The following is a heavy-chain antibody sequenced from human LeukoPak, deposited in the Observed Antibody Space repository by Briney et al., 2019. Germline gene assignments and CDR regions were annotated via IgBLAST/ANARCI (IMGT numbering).Heavy chain of an antibody. Sequence: QAGGSLRLSCAASGFTFSSYGMHWVRQAPGKGLEWVAVMSYDGHITYYADSLKGRFTISRDNSKNTLYLQMNSLRAEDTAVYYCARDKRANGDYPTPSYWGQGTLVTVSS. CDR2: MSYDGHIT. V-gene: IGHV3-30*03. J-gene: IGHJ4*02. D-gene: IGHD4-17*01. CDR3: ARDKRANGDYPTPSY. CDR1: GFTFSSYG.